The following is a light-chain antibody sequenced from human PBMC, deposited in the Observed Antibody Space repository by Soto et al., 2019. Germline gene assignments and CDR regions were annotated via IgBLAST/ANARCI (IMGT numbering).Light chain of an antibody. CDR2: EGN. CDR1: SSDVGSYNL. V-gene: IGLV2-23*01. J-gene: IGLJ1*01. Sequence: QSALTQPASVSGSHGHSITISCTGTSSDVGSYNLVSWYQQHPGKAPKLMIYEGNKRPSGVSNRFSGSKSANTASLTISGLQTEDEADYYCCSYAGTNTFVFGTGTKLTVL. CDR3: CSYAGTNTFV.